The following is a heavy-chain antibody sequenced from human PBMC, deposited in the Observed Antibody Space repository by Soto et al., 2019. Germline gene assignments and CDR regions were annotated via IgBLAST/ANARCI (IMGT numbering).Heavy chain of an antibody. CDR2: INHSGST. V-gene: IGHV4-34*01. Sequence: KTSETLSLTCAVYGGSFSGYYWSWIRQPPGKGLEWIGEINHSGSTNYNPSLKSRVTISVDTSKNQFSLKLSSVTAADTAVYYCARVLFLVVVPAAPRRRWFDPWGQGTLVTVSS. J-gene: IGHJ5*02. CDR1: GGSFSGYY. D-gene: IGHD2-2*01. CDR3: ARVLFLVVVPAAPRRRWFDP.